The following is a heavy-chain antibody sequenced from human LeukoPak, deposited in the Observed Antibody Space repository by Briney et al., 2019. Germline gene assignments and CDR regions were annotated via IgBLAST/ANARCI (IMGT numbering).Heavy chain of an antibody. Sequence: GGSLRLSCAASGFTFSSYWMSWVRQAPGKGLEWVANIKQDGREKYYVDSVKGRFTISRDNAKNSLYLQMNSLRAEDTAVYYCARVEEYDILTGLDYCGQGTLVTVSS. V-gene: IGHV3-7*01. CDR2: IKQDGREK. D-gene: IGHD3-9*01. CDR3: ARVEEYDILTGLDY. CDR1: GFTFSSYW. J-gene: IGHJ4*02.